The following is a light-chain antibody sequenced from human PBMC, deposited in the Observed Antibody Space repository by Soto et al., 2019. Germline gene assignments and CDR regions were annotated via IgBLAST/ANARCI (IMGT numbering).Light chain of an antibody. CDR2: ATS. Sequence: DIHLTQSPSTLSASVGDRVTITCRASQSISILLAWYQQKPGKAPNLLIYATSTLETGVSSRFSGSGSGTVFTLTISSLQPDESATYYCQLYNDFSWTFGQGTKVEIK. CDR3: QLYNDFSWT. J-gene: IGKJ1*01. V-gene: IGKV1-5*03. CDR1: QSISIL.